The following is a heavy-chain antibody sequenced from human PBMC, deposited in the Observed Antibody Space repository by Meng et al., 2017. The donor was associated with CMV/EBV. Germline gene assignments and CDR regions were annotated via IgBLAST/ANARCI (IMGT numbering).Heavy chain of an antibody. V-gene: IGHV3-30*04. CDR3: ARRGDDYRNYYYGMDV. Sequence: SCAASGFTFSSYAMHWVRQAPGKGLEWVAVISYDGSNKYYADSVKGRFTISRDNSKNTLYLQMKSLRAEDTAVYYCARRGDDYRNYYYGMDVWGQGTTVTVSS. D-gene: IGHD3-16*01. CDR2: ISYDGSNK. CDR1: GFTFSSYA. J-gene: IGHJ6*02.